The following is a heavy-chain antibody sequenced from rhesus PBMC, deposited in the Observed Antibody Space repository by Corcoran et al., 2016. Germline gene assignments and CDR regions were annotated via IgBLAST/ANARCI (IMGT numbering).Heavy chain of an antibody. Sequence: QLQLPESGAGLVQPSETLSVPCAVSGVSSSLSYWSWIRQPPGKGLEWIGYIYGSGSSTNYNPSLKSRVTLSVATSTTQLSLKLSSVTAADTAVYYCASGNRWYFDLWGPGTPLTISS. CDR2: IYGSGSST. CDR3: ASGNRWYFDL. V-gene: IGHV4-169*02. CDR1: GVSSSLSY. J-gene: IGHJ2*01. D-gene: IGHD1-1*01.